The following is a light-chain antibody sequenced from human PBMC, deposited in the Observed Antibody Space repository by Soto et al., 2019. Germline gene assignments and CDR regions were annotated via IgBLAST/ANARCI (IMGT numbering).Light chain of an antibody. Sequence: QSVLTQPASVSGSPGPSITISCTGTSSDVGGYNYVSCYQHHPGKAPKLIIYDVSNRPSGVSIRFSGSKSDNTASLTISGLQPEDEADYHCSSYTTSNTRQIVFGTGTKVTVL. V-gene: IGLV2-14*03. CDR2: DVS. J-gene: IGLJ1*01. CDR3: SSYTTSNTRQIV. CDR1: SSDVGGYNY.